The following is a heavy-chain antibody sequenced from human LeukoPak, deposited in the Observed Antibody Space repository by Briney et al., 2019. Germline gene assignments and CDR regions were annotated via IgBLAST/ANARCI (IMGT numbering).Heavy chain of an antibody. CDR3: ARRQTKKLWSIGDAFDI. J-gene: IGHJ3*02. D-gene: IGHD3-10*01. Sequence: PSQTLSLTCTVSGGSISSGGYYWSWIRQPPGKGLEWIGYIYHSGSTYYNPSLKSRVTISVDTSKNQFSLKLSSVTAADTAVYYCARRQTKKLWSIGDAFDIWGQGTMVTVSS. V-gene: IGHV4-30-2*01. CDR1: GGSISSGGYY. CDR2: IYHSGST.